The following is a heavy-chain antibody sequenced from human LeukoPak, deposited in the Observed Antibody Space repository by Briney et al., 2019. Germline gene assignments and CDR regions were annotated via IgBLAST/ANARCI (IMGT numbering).Heavy chain of an antibody. CDR2: IKEDGSEK. CDR3: ARGSRNLGP. J-gene: IGHJ5*02. Sequence: PGGSLRVSCAASGFTFGNYWMTWVRQPPGKGLEWVANIKEDGSEKDYVDSVKGRFTISRDNADNSLYLQMNSLRAEDTAVYYCARGSRNLGPWGQGTLVTVSS. V-gene: IGHV3-7*04. CDR1: GFTFGNYW.